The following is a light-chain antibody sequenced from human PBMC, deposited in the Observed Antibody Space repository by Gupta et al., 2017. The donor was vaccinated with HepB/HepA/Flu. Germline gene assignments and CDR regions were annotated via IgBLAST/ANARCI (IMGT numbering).Light chain of an antibody. CDR3: ATGDDSRSGYV. Sequence: QSVLTQPPSASGPPGQRVTISCSGSSSNIGSNYVYWYQQFPGTAPKLLIYRNNQRPSGVPDRFSGSKYGTSATVASSGLRADDEADYYCATGDDSRSGYVFGNGTNVTVL. V-gene: IGLV1-47*01. CDR2: RNN. J-gene: IGLJ1*01. CDR1: SSNIGSNY.